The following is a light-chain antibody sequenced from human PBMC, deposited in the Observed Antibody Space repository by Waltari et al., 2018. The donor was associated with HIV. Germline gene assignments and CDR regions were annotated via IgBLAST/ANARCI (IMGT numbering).Light chain of an antibody. J-gene: IGLJ2*01. Sequence: SYVLTQSPSVPVAPGKTARITCGGNNIGSKSEHWYQQKPGQAPVLVIYYDSDRPPGIPERFSGSNSGNTATLTSSRVEAGDEADYYCQVWDSSSGVVFGGGTRLTVL. CDR3: QVWDSSSGVV. CDR1: NIGSKS. CDR2: YDS. V-gene: IGLV3-21*04.